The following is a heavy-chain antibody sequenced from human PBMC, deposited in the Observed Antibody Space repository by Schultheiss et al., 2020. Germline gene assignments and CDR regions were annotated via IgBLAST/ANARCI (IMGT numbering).Heavy chain of an antibody. J-gene: IGHJ4*02. Sequence: GGSLRLSCAASGFTFSSYGMHWVRQAPGKGLEWVAFIRYDGSNKYYADSVKGRFTISRDSSKNTLYLQMNSLRAEDTAVYYCAFAAPYYFDYWGQGTLVTVSS. CDR1: GFTFSSYG. V-gene: IGHV3-30*02. CDR2: IRYDGSNK. CDR3: AFAAPYYFDY. D-gene: IGHD2-15*01.